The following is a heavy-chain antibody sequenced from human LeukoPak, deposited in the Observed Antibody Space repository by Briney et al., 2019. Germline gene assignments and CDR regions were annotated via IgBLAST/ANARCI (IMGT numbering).Heavy chain of an antibody. D-gene: IGHD6-6*01. CDR2: IKYDGSEK. CDR1: GFSFSTTW. CDR3: AKDIGSSDAFDI. V-gene: IGHV3-7*03. Sequence: PGGSLRLSCVASGFSFSTTWMTWVRQAPGKGLEWVANIKYDGSEKYYADSLKGRFTLSRDNARNSLYLQMNSLRAEDMALYYCAKDIGSSDAFDIWGQGTMVTVSS. J-gene: IGHJ3*02.